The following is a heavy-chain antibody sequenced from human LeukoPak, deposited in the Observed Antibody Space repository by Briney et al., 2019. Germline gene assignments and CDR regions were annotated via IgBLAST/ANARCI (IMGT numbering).Heavy chain of an antibody. V-gene: IGHV4-34*01. CDR1: GGSLSSYY. CDR2: INDSGRI. CDR3: ARRWNYGRNYYIDV. D-gene: IGHD1-7*01. J-gene: IGHJ6*03. Sequence: PSETLSLTCAVYGGSLSSYYWSGIRQTPGKGMEWIGEINDSGRINYNPSLMSRVTVSVDTSKNQFSLRLTSVTATDTAVYYCARRWNYGRNYYIDVWGKGATVSVSS.